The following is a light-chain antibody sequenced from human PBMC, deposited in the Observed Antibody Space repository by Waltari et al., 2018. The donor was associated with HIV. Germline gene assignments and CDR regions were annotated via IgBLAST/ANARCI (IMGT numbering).Light chain of an antibody. J-gene: IGLJ3*02. CDR3: AAWDDSLNGWV. Sequence: QSVLTQPPSASGTPGQRVTISCSGTTSNVGSNFVSWYQQLPGTAPKLLIYRDNRRPSGVPDRFSGSKSGASASLAISGLRSEDEADYYCAAWDDSLNGWVFGGGTKLTVL. CDR1: TSNVGSNF. V-gene: IGLV1-47*01. CDR2: RDN.